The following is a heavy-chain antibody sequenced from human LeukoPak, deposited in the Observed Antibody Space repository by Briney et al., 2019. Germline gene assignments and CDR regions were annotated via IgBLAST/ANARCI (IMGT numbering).Heavy chain of an antibody. CDR1: GYTFTSYG. CDR3: ARDWVVGATTWFDP. Sequence: ASVKVSCKTSGYTFTSYGITWVRQAPGQGLEWMGWISAYNGNTNYAQKFQGRVTMTTDTSTSTAYMELRSLRSDDTAVYYCARDWVVGATTWFDPWGQGTLVTVSS. V-gene: IGHV1-18*01. J-gene: IGHJ5*02. D-gene: IGHD1-26*01. CDR2: ISAYNGNT.